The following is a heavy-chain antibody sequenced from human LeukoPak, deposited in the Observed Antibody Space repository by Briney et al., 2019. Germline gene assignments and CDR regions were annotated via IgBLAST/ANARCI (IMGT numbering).Heavy chain of an antibody. CDR1: GGSISSYY. J-gene: IGHJ5*02. CDR2: IYYSGST. D-gene: IGHD3-10*01. CDR3: VSAKFLVRGVSWFDP. Sequence: PSETLSLTCSVSGGSISSYYWSWIRQPPGKGLEWIGNIYYSGSTNYNPSLKSRVTISVDTSKNQFSLKLTSVTAADTAVYYCVSAKFLVRGVSWFDPWGQGTLVTVSS. V-gene: IGHV4-59*08.